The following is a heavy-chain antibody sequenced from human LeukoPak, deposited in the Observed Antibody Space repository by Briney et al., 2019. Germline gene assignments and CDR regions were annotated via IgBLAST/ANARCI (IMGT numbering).Heavy chain of an antibody. Sequence: AGGSLRLSCAPSGFTFSSYWMSWVHQAPGKGLEWVANIKQDGSEKYYVDSVKGRFTISRDNAKNSLYLQMNSLRAEDTAVYYCARVFGVGIYDHWGQGTLVTVSS. D-gene: IGHD3-10*01. V-gene: IGHV3-7*01. CDR3: ARVFGVGIYDH. CDR2: IKQDGSEK. CDR1: GFTFSSYW. J-gene: IGHJ4*02.